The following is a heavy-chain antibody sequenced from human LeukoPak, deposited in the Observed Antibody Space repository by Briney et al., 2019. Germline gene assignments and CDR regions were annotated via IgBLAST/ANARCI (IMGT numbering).Heavy chain of an antibody. J-gene: IGHJ4*02. CDR2: IKQDGSEK. Sequence: GGSLRLSCAASDFTFSGFWMSWVRQTPGKGLEWVANIKQDGSEKYYVDSVKGRFTISRDNAKNSLSLQMNGLRVEDTAVYYCARAGSFWHYVYWGQGTLVTVSS. D-gene: IGHD1-7*01. CDR3: ARAGSFWHYVY. CDR1: DFTFSGFW. V-gene: IGHV3-7*01.